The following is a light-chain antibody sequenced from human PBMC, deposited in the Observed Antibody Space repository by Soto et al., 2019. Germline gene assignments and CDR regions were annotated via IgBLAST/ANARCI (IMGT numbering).Light chain of an antibody. CDR2: DAS. Sequence: EIVMTQSPVTLSVSPGERATLSCRASPSINNNLAWYQQKPGQAPRLLIYDASTRATAIPARFSGSASGTEFSLTISSLQSEDVALYYCQQYENWPPTTFGRGTKVEIK. J-gene: IGKJ1*01. V-gene: IGKV3-15*01. CDR1: PSINNN. CDR3: QQYENWPPTT.